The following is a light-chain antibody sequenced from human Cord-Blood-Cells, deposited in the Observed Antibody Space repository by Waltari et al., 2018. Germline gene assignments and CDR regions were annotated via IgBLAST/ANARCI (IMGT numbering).Light chain of an antibody. CDR3: QQRSNWPSYT. Sequence: EIVLTQSPATLSLSPGERATLPCRASQSVSSYLAWYQQQPGQAPRLLIYDASNRATGIPARFSGSGSGTDFTLTISSLEPEDFAVYYCQQRSNWPSYTFGQGTKLEIK. V-gene: IGKV3-11*01. CDR2: DAS. CDR1: QSVSSY. J-gene: IGKJ2*01.